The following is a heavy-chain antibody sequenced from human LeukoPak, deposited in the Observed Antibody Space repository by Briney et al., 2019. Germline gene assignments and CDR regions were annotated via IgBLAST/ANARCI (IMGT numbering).Heavy chain of an antibody. CDR3: ARGVDPPRQKPYYYYMDV. V-gene: IGHV1-8*01. D-gene: IGHD1-14*01. Sequence: ASVTVSFKASGYTFTSYDINWVRQATGQGLEWMGWMNPNSGNTGYAQKFQGRVTMTRNTSISTAYMELSSLRSEDTAVYYCARGVDPPRQKPYYYYMDVWGKGTTVTVSS. CDR2: MNPNSGNT. CDR1: GYTFTSYD. J-gene: IGHJ6*03.